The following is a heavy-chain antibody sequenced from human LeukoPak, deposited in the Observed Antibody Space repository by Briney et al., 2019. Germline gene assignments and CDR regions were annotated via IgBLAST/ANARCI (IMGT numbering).Heavy chain of an antibody. CDR2: MNPNSGNT. CDR1: GYTFTSYA. CDR3: ARGGVPAAIHYYYYYMDV. V-gene: IGHV1-8*03. Sequence: GASARDSFKPSGYTFTSYAINWVRQATGQGLEWMGWMNPNSGNTGYAQKFQGRVTITRNTSISTAYMELSSLRSEDTAVYYCARGGVPAAIHYYYYYMDVWGKGTTVTVSS. D-gene: IGHD2-2*01. J-gene: IGHJ6*03.